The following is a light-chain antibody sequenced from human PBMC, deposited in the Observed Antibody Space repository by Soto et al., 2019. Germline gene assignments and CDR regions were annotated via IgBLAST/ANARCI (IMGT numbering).Light chain of an antibody. CDR3: QQYFSSPPT. V-gene: IGKV4-1*01. J-gene: IGKJ4*01. Sequence: DIVMTQSPDSLAVSLGERATINCKSSQSVFYSSNSKNYLAWYQQKPGQPPKLLIYWASARESGVPDRFSGSGSGTDFNLTISSLQAEDVAVYFCQQYFSSPPTFAGGTKVEIK. CDR2: WAS. CDR1: QSVFYSSNSKNY.